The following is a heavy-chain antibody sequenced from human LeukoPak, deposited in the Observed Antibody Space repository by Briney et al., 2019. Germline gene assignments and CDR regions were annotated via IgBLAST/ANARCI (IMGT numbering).Heavy chain of an antibody. J-gene: IGHJ4*02. CDR1: GYTFTNYD. V-gene: IGHV1-8*01. D-gene: IGHD2-15*01. Sequence: ASVKVSCTASGYTFTNYDINWVRRATGQGLEWMGWLIPNSGNTGYAQKFQGRVTMTRSTSISTAYMELSSLTSEDTAVYYCARVSLGYCSGGTCYFQDHWGQGTLVTVSS. CDR3: ARVSLGYCSGGTCYFQDH. CDR2: LIPNSGNT.